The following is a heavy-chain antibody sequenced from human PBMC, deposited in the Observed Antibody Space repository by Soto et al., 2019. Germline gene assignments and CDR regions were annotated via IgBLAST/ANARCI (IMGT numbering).Heavy chain of an antibody. CDR1: GGSISSSAYY. V-gene: IGHV4-39*01. D-gene: IGHD2-15*01. CDR2: IFYSGTT. CDR3: ARQWRYCSGGVCYRHFDH. Sequence: PSATLSLTCTVSGGSISSSAYYWGWIRQPPGKGMEWIGSIFYSGTTYYKTSLKSRLTISVDTSESQFSLNLSSVTAADTAVYYCARQWRYCSGGVCYRHFDHWGQGTLVTVSS. J-gene: IGHJ4*02.